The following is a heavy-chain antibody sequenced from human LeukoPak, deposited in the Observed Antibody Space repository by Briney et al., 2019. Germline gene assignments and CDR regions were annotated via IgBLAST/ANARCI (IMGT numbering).Heavy chain of an antibody. CDR3: ASIGTDYDILTGYSYSFDY. CDR2: ISSSGSTI. CDR1: GFAFSSYE. Sequence: GGSLRLSCAASGFAFSSYEMNWVRQAPGKGLEWVSYISSSGSTIYYADSVEGRFTISRDNAKNSLYLQMNSLRAEDTAVYYCASIGTDYDILTGYSYSFDYWGQGTLVTVSS. J-gene: IGHJ4*02. D-gene: IGHD3-9*01. V-gene: IGHV3-48*03.